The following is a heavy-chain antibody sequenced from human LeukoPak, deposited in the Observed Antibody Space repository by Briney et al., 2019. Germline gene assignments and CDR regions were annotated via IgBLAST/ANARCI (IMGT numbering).Heavy chain of an antibody. V-gene: IGHV4-30-4*01. J-gene: IGHJ5*02. D-gene: IGHD3-3*01. CDR3: ARGHGYYDFWSGYYGAIWFDP. Sequence: NSSETLSLTCTVSGGSISSGDYYWSWIRQPPGKGLEWIGYIYYSGSTYYNPSLKSRVTISVDTSKNQFSLKLSSVTAADTAVYYCARGHGYYDFWSGYYGAIWFDPWGQGTLVTVSS. CDR1: GGSISSGDYY. CDR2: IYYSGST.